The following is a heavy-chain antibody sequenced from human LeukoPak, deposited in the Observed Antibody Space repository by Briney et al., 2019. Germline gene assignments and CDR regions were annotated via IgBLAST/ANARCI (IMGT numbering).Heavy chain of an antibody. D-gene: IGHD6-19*01. Sequence: ASVKVSCKASGGTFSSYAISWVRQAPGQGLEWMGRIIPILGIANYAQKFQGRVTITADKSTSTAYMELSSLRSEDTAVYYCARVDIAVAGGDYWGQGTLVTVSS. CDR1: GGTFSSYA. V-gene: IGHV1-69*04. J-gene: IGHJ4*02. CDR3: ARVDIAVAGGDY. CDR2: IIPILGIA.